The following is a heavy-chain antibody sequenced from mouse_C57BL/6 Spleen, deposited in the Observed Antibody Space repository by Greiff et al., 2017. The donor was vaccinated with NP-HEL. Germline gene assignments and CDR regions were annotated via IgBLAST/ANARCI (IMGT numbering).Heavy chain of an antibody. Sequence: EVQLQQSVAELVRPGASVKLSCTASGFNIKNPYMHWVKQRPEQGLEWIGRIDPANGNTKYAPKFQGKATITADTSSNTAYLQLSSLTSEDTAIYYCARKGDYYYAMDYWGQGTSVTVSS. J-gene: IGHJ4*01. V-gene: IGHV14-3*01. CDR1: GFNIKNPY. CDR3: ARKGDYYYAMDY. CDR2: IDPANGNT.